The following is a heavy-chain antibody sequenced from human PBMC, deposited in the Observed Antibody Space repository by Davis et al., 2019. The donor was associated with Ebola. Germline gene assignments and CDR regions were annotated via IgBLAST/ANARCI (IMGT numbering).Heavy chain of an antibody. V-gene: IGHV4-39*01. CDR1: GGSISSSSYY. CDR3: ARGRLLFGY. D-gene: IGHD2-21*01. Sequence: MPSETLSLTCTVSGGSISSSSYYWGWIRQPPGKGLEWIGSIYYSGSTYYNPSLKSRVTISVDTSKNQFSLKLSSVTAADTAVYYCARGRLLFGYWGQGTLVTVSP. CDR2: IYYSGST. J-gene: IGHJ4*02.